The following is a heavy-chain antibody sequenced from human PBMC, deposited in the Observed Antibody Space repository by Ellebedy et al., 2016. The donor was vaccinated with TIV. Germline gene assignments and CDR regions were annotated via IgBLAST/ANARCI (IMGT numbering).Heavy chain of an antibody. V-gene: IGHV3-9*01. D-gene: IGHD2-21*01. Sequence: SLKISXAASGFTFAEYNMHWVRQVPGKGLEWVSGITWSGGSIDQADSVEGRFTISRDNGKNSLYLQMNSLRPEDTALYYCAKDYSSVSYYYMDVWGKGTTVIVSS. J-gene: IGHJ6*03. CDR3: AKDYSSVSYYYMDV. CDR1: GFTFAEYN. CDR2: ITWSGGSI.